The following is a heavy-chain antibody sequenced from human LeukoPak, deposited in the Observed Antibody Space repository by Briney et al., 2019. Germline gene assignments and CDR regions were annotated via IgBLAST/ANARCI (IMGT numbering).Heavy chain of an antibody. CDR2: ISGSGGST. CDR3: AKDTLKYCSSTSCYSN. CDR1: GFTFSSYA. V-gene: IGHV3-23*01. J-gene: IGHJ4*02. D-gene: IGHD2-2*01. Sequence: GGSLRLPCAASGFTFSSYAMSWVRQAPGKGLEWVSAISGSGGSTYYADSVKGRFTISRDNSKNTLYLQMNSLRAEDTAVYYCAKDTLKYCSSTSCYSNWGQGTLVTVSS.